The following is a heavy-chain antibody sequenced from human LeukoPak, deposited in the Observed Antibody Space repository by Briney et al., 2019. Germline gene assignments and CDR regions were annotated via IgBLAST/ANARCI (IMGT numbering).Heavy chain of an antibody. Sequence: GGSLRLSCAASGFTFSSYAMHWVRQAPGKGLEYVSAISSNGGSTYYANSVKGRFTISRDNSKNTLYLQMNSLRAEDTAVYYCAKEMATIRAFDFWGQGTMVTVSS. D-gene: IGHD5-24*01. CDR2: ISSNGGST. CDR3: AKEMATIRAFDF. J-gene: IGHJ3*01. V-gene: IGHV3-64*01. CDR1: GFTFSSYA.